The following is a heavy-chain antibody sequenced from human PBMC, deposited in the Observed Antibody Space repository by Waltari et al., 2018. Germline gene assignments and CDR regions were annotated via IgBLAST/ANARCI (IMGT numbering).Heavy chain of an antibody. CDR2: IDSTGTYM. D-gene: IGHD2-15*01. CDR3: ARDGRDFNYYGYYFDL. Sequence: EVQLVESGGDLVQPGGSLRLSCAASGFTFSGYSMHWVRQTPGKGLEWIADIDSTGTYMYYTDSVKCRFTIARDNAKKTLFLQLTSLRVEDTALYYCARDGRDFNYYGYYFDLWGQGTMVTVSS. V-gene: IGHV3-21*05. CDR1: GFTFSGYS. J-gene: IGHJ4*02.